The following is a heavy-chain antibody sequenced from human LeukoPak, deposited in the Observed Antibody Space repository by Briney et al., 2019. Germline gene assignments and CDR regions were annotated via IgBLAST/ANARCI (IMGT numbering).Heavy chain of an antibody. J-gene: IGHJ4*02. CDR2: IYSGGST. Sequence: PGGSLRLSCAASGFTVSSNYMSWVRQAPGKGLEWVSVIYSGGSTYYADSVKGRFTISRDNSKNTLYLQMNSLRAEDTAVYYCARDLTRYYDSSGYYLWGQGTLVTVSS. CDR1: GFTVSSNY. D-gene: IGHD3-22*01. CDR3: ARDLTRYYDSSGYYL. V-gene: IGHV3-53*01.